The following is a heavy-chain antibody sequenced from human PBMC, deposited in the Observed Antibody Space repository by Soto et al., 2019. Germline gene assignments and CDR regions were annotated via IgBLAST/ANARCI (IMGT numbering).Heavy chain of an antibody. CDR2: ISSSGVVI. Sequence: QVQLVESGGGLVKPGGSLRLSCAASAFTFSDYYMSWIRQAPGKGLEWVSHISSSGVVIYYADSVKGRFTISRDNAKNLLYIQMNRLRAEHTAVSLGARMGVDGYNSNMDFWGQGTLVTVSS. CDR3: ARMGVDGYNSNMDF. J-gene: IGHJ4*02. V-gene: IGHV3-11*01. CDR1: AFTFSDYY. D-gene: IGHD2-21*02.